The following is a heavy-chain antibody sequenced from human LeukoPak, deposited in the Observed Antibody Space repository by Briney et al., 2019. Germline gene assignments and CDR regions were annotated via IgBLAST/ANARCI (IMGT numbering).Heavy chain of an antibody. Sequence: PGGSLRLSCAASGFTFSSYATSWVRQAPGKGLEWVSAISGSGGSTYYADSVKGRFTISRDNSKNTLYLQMNSLRAEDTAVYYCAKSEGIAVAGSADYWGQGTLVTVSS. CDR3: AKSEGIAVAGSADY. V-gene: IGHV3-23*01. CDR1: GFTFSSYA. D-gene: IGHD6-19*01. CDR2: ISGSGGST. J-gene: IGHJ4*02.